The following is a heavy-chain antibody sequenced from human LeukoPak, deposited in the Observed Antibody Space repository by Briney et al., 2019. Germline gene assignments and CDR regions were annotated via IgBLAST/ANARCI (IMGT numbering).Heavy chain of an antibody. D-gene: IGHD1-26*01. CDR3: AKDSKIVGPTFRSYHYMDV. V-gene: IGHV3-23*01. CDR2: ISGSGGGT. Sequence: PGGSLRLSCAASGFIFSSYAMSWVRQAPGKGLEWVSAISGSGGGTYYADSVKGRFIISRDNSKNTLYLQMNSLRAEDTAVYYCAKDSKIVGPTFRSYHYMDVWGKGTTVTVSS. J-gene: IGHJ6*03. CDR1: GFIFSSYA.